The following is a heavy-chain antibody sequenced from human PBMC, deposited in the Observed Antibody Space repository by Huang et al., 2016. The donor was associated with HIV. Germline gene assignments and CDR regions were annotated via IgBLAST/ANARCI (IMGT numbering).Heavy chain of an antibody. D-gene: IGHD1-26*01. CDR2: RNPERGCT. Sequence: QVQLLQSETDVKKPGASVNVSCRASGYIFTANYIHWVRQAPGQGLQWMGRRNPERGCTVYTHSLQGRVTMTSDTSTTTAYMELSGLTSEDTAIYYGARGRDLWDLFRMDLDYWGQGTLVSVSS. CDR3: ARGRDLWDLFRMDLDY. J-gene: IGHJ4*02. V-gene: IGHV1-46*04. CDR1: GYIFTANY.